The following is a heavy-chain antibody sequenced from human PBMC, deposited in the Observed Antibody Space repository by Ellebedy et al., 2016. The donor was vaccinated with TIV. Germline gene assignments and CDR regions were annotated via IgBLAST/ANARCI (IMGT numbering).Heavy chain of an antibody. CDR2: INPSGGST. J-gene: IGHJ4*02. V-gene: IGHV1-46*01. CDR1: GYSFTSYF. D-gene: IGHD7-27*01. CDR3: ARDGPLGIDY. Sequence: ASVKVSCKASGYSFTSYFIHWERQAPGQGLEWMGIINPSGGSTDYAQRFQGRVTVTRGTSTRTVYMELSSLRSEDTAVYYCARDGPLGIDYWGQGTLVTVSS.